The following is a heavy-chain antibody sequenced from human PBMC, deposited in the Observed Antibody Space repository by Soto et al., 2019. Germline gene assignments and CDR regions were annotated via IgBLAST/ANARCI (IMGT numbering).Heavy chain of an antibody. CDR1: GYSITAGGYY. V-gene: IGHV4-39*07. Sequence: SETLSLTCFVSGYSITAGGYYWSWIRHHPGKGLEWIGSFYSSGSIIYNPSLRSRVSISGDTSSNQFSMSLTSMTAADTAVYYCARDMHAGFTHYFDPWGQGTLVTVSS. CDR3: ARDMHAGFTHYFDP. CDR2: FYSSGSI. J-gene: IGHJ5*02. D-gene: IGHD1-26*01.